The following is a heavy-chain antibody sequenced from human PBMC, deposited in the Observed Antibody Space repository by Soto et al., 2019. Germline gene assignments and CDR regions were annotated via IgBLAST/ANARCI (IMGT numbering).Heavy chain of an antibody. Sequence: EVQLLDSGGGWVQPGGSLRLSCVASGFVFSDYAMSWVRQAPGKGLEWVSAITAGGSDTYYADSVKGRFTVSRVDSENTLYLQMTPLRAEDTAIYYWASVPIWWGSSSRYTEGFDSWGQGTLVTVS. V-gene: IGHV3-23*01. CDR3: ASVPIWWGSSSRYTEGFDS. CDR2: ITAGGSDT. J-gene: IGHJ4*02. CDR1: GFVFSDYA. D-gene: IGHD2-2*01.